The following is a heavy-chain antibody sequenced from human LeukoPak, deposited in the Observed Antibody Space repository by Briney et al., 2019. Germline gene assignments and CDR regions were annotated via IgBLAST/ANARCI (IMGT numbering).Heavy chain of an antibody. CDR3: ARDQSSGGVDY. V-gene: IGHV3-53*04. CDR1: GFTVSSNH. Sequence: GSLRLSCAASGFTVSSNHMNWVRQAPGKGLEWVSVIYSGESTYYADSVKGRFTISRHNSKNTLYLQMNSLRPEDTAVYYCARDQSSGGVDYWGQGTLVTVSS. D-gene: IGHD3-10*01. CDR2: IYSGEST. J-gene: IGHJ4*02.